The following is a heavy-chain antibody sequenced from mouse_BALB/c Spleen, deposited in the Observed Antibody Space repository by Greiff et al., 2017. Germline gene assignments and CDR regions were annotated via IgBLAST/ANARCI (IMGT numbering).Heavy chain of an antibody. D-gene: IGHD1-2*01. J-gene: IGHJ4*01. V-gene: IGHV1-87*01. CDR1: GYTFTSYW. CDR2: IYPGDGDT. Sequence: LQESGAELARPGASVKLSCKASGYTFTSYWMQWVKQRPGQGLEWIGAIYPGDGDTRYTQKFKGKATLTADKSSSTAYMQLSSLASEDSAVYYCARRGTTATYAMDYWGQGTSVTVSS. CDR3: ARRGTTATYAMDY.